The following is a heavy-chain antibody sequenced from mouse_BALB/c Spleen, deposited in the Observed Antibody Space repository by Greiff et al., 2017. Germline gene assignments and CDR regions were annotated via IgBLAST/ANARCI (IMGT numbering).Heavy chain of an antibody. CDR3: ARGGNYDY. CDR1: GYTFTNYW. D-gene: IGHD2-1*01. J-gene: IGHJ2*01. Sequence: QVHVKQSGAELVRPGTSVKISCKASGYTFTNYWLGWVKQRPGHGLEWIGDIYPGGGYTNYNEKFKGKATLTADTSSSTAYMQLSSLTSEDSAVYFCARGGNYDYWGQGTTLTVSS. CDR2: IYPGGGYT. V-gene: IGHV1-63*02.